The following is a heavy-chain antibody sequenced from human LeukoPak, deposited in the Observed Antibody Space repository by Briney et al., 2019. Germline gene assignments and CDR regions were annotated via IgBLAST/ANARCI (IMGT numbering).Heavy chain of an antibody. J-gene: IGHJ4*02. CDR3: AKAVGPSTTFDY. V-gene: IGHV3-53*01. CDR1: GFTFSSYS. CDR2: IYSGGTT. D-gene: IGHD1-26*01. Sequence: GGSLRLSCAASGFTFSSYSMNWVRQAPGKGLEWVSAIYSGGTTYYADSVKGRFTISRDNSKNTLYLQMNSLRVDDTAVYYCAKAVGPSTTFDYWGQGTLVTVSS.